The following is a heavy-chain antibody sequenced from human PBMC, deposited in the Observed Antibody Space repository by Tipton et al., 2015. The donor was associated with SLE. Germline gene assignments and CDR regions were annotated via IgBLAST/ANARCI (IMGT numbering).Heavy chain of an antibody. CDR1: GFTFSRYA. J-gene: IGHJ4*02. Sequence: GSLRLSCAASGFTFSRYAMHWVRQAPGKGLEYVSAISNNGGNTYYADSVKGRFIISRDDSRNTLYLQMGSLRTEDMGVYYCARRSPSTCYDYWGQGTLVTVSS. CDR3: ARRSPSTCYDY. V-gene: IGHV3-64*02. CDR2: ISNNGGNT. D-gene: IGHD2-21*01.